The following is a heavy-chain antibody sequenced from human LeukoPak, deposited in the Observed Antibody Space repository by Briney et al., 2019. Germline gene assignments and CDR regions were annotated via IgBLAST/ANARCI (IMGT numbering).Heavy chain of an antibody. Sequence: GGSLRLSCAASGFTFSNYALSWVRQAPGRGLEWVSLISWSSLTTEYADSVRGRFTVSRDNSKNTLSLQMNSLNADDTAVYYCAKHVRTSVWFFDSWGQGTLVTVSS. CDR2: ISWSSLTT. D-gene: IGHD6-19*01. V-gene: IGHV3-23*01. J-gene: IGHJ4*02. CDR3: AKHVRTSVWFFDS. CDR1: GFTFSNYA.